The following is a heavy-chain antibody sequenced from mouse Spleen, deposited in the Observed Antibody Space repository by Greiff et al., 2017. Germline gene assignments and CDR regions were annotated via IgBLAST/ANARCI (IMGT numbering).Heavy chain of an antibody. CDR3: TREGGRKGYYFDY. J-gene: IGHJ2*01. CDR1: GFTFSSYT. D-gene: IGHD1-1*02. Sequence: EVHLVESGGGLVKPGGSLKLSCAASGFTFSSYTMSWVRQTPEKRLEWVATISSGGSYTYYPDSVKGRFTISRDNAKNTLYLQMSSLKSEDTAMYYCTREGGRKGYYFDYWGQGTTLTVSS. CDR2: ISSGGSYT. V-gene: IGHV5-6-4*01.